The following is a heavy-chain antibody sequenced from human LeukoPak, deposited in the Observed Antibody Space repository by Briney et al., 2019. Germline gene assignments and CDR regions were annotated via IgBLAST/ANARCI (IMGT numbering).Heavy chain of an antibody. J-gene: IGHJ4*02. CDR1: GFTFSTYW. CDR3: ARGTATTAGIDY. CDR2: IDSDGSSA. Sequence: PGGSLRLSCAASGFTFSTYWMHWVRQAPGNGLVWVSHIDSDGSSATYGDSAKGRFTTSRDNAKRTLYLQMSSLRAEDTAVYYCARGTATTAGIDYWGQGTLVAVSS. V-gene: IGHV3-74*01. D-gene: IGHD6-13*01.